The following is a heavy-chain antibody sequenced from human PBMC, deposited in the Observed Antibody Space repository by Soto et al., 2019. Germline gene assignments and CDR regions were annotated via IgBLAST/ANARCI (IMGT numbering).Heavy chain of an antibody. V-gene: IGHV1-18*01. CDR3: ARERIAVAGTEAFDI. D-gene: IGHD6-19*01. J-gene: IGHJ3*02. Sequence: ASLKVSCKASGYTFTSYGISWVRQAPGQGLEWMGWISAYNGNTNYAQKLQGRVTMTTDTSTSTAYMELRSLRSDDTAVYYCARERIAVAGTEAFDIWGQGTMVTVSS. CDR1: GYTFTSYG. CDR2: ISAYNGNT.